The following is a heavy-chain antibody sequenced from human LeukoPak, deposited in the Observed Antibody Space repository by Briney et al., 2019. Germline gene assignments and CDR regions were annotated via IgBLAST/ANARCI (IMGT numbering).Heavy chain of an antibody. V-gene: IGHV1-69*04. Sequence: SVKVSCKASGGTFSSYAISWVRQAPGQGLEWMGRIIPILGIANYAQKFQGRVTITADKSTSTAYIELSGLRSEDTAVYYCARVTRRGYSGYDRYYYYGMDVWGQGTTVTVSS. CDR2: IIPILGIA. J-gene: IGHJ6*02. CDR1: GGTFSSYA. CDR3: ARVTRRGYSGYDRYYYYGMDV. D-gene: IGHD5-12*01.